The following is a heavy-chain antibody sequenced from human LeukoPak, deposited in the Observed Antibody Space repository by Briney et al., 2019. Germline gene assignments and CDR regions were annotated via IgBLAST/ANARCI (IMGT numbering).Heavy chain of an antibody. CDR2: ISDSGGST. J-gene: IGHJ4*02. CDR1: GFTFSSYA. V-gene: IGHV3-23*01. CDR3: AKREKSSSGSLDY. D-gene: IGHD3-22*01. Sequence: PGGSLRLSCAASGFTFSSYAMNWVRQAPGKGLEWVSTISDSGGSTYYADSVKGRFTVSRDNSKNTLYLQMNSLRAEDTAVYYCAKREKSSSGSLDYWGQGTLVTVSS.